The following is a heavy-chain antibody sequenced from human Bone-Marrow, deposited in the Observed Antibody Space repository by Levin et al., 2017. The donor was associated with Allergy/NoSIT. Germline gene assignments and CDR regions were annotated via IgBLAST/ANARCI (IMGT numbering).Heavy chain of an antibody. V-gene: IGHV3-23*01. CDR2: LTGSDGRT. J-gene: IGHJ4*02. CDR1: GFTFSSYA. CDR3: AKVAVSIAAEFDY. D-gene: IGHD6-25*01. Sequence: GGSLRLSCVASGFTFSSYAMAWVRQAPGKGLEWVSTLTGSDGRTFSADSVKGRFTISRDNSKNTVYLQMNTLRADDPAIYYCAKVAVSIAAEFDYWGQGTLVTVSS.